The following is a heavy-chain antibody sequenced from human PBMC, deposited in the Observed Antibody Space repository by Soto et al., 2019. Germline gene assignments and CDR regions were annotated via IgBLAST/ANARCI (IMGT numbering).Heavy chain of an antibody. CDR2: IFNSGST. D-gene: IGHD3-22*01. CDR3: ARGFYDTSGYSAPFDS. Sequence: PSETLSLTCTVSGGSINNKYWNWIRQPPGKGLEWIGYIFNSGSTNYNPSLKSRVTISVDTSKNQFSLKLYSVTAADTALYYCARGFYDTSGYSAPFDSWGQGTLVTVSS. J-gene: IGHJ4*02. V-gene: IGHV4-59*01. CDR1: GGSINNKY.